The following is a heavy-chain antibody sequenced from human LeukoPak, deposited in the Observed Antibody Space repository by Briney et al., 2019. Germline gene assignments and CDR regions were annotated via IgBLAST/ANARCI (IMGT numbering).Heavy chain of an antibody. J-gene: IGHJ1*01. V-gene: IGHV4-31*03. CDR1: GGSISSGGYY. CDR2: IYYSGST. Sequence: SETLSLTCTVSGGSISSGGYYWSWIRQPPGKGLEWIGYIYYSGSTYYNPSLKSRVTISVDTSKNQFSLKLSSVTAADTAVYYCARDPVRGVIISWGQGTLVTVAS. CDR3: ARDPVRGVIIS. D-gene: IGHD3-10*02.